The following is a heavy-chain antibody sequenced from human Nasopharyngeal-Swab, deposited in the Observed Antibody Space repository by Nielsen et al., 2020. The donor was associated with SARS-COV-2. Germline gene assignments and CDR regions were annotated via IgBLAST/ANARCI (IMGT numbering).Heavy chain of an antibody. CDR3: AREDRWVTGSII. D-gene: IGHD2-21*02. J-gene: IGHJ4*02. CDR1: GGSISSGGYY. V-gene: IGHV4-31*03. Sequence: SETLSLTCTVSGGSISSGGYYLSWIRQHPGKGLEWIGYIYYSGSTYYNPSLKSRVTISVDTSKNQFSLKLSSVTAADTAVYYCAREDRWVTGSIIWGQGTLVTVSS. CDR2: IYYSGST.